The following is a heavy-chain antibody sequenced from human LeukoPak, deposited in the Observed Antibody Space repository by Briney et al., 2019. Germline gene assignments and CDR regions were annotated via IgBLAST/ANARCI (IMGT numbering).Heavy chain of an antibody. CDR2: IKSKTDGGTT. V-gene: IGHV3-15*01. Sequence: KPGGSLRLSCAASGFTFSSYSMSWVRQAPGKGLEWVGRIKSKTDGGTTDYAAPVKGRFTISRDDSKNTLYLQMNSLKTEDTAVYYCTTDLGPRRLMVRSDWGQGTLVTVSS. CDR1: GFTFSSYS. CDR3: TTDLGPRRLMVRSD. D-gene: IGHD3-10*01. J-gene: IGHJ4*02.